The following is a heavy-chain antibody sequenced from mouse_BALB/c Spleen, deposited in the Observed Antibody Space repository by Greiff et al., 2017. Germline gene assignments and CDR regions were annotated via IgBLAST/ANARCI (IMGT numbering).Heavy chain of an antibody. CDR2: IDPANGNT. CDR1: GFNIKDTY. D-gene: IGHD1-2*01. V-gene: IGHV14-3*02. Sequence: EVMLVESGAELVKPGASVKLSCTASGFNIKDTYMHWVKQRPEQGLEWIGRIDPANGNTKYDPKFQGKATITADTSSNTAYLQLSSLTSEDTAVYYCARWDYGYYAMDYWGQGTSVTVSS. J-gene: IGHJ4*01. CDR3: ARWDYGYYAMDY.